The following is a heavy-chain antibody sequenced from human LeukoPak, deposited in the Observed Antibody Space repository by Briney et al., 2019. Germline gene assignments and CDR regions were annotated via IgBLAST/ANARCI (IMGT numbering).Heavy chain of an antibody. J-gene: IGHJ4*02. V-gene: IGHV3-30*04. CDR1: GFTFSSYA. CDR3: ARGRYCTNGVCYLFADY. Sequence: PGRSLRLSCAASGFTFSSYAMHWVRQAPGKGLEWVAVISYDGSNKYYADSVKGRFTISRDNSKNTLYLQMNSLRAEDTAVYYCARGRYCTNGVCYLFADYWGQGTLVTVSS. D-gene: IGHD2-8*01. CDR2: ISYDGSNK.